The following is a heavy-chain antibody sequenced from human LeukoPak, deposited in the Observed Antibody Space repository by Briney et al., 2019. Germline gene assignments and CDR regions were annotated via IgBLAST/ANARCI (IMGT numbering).Heavy chain of an antibody. V-gene: IGHV4-39*01. D-gene: IGHD3/OR15-3a*01. Sequence: PSETLSLTCTVSGGSISSSSYYWGWIRQPPGKGLEWTGSICYSGTTYYNPSLKSRANISVDTSKNQFSLKLSSVTAADTAVYYCARPAGGLTSDYWGQGTLVTVSS. CDR2: ICYSGTT. CDR1: GGSISSSSYY. J-gene: IGHJ4*02. CDR3: ARPAGGLTSDY.